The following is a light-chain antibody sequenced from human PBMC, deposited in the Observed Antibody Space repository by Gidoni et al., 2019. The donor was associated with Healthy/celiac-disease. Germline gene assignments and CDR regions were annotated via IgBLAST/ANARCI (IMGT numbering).Light chain of an antibody. CDR2: GAS. CDR3: QHYGSSSET. V-gene: IGKV3-20*01. CDR1: QTVTNRH. Sequence: EIVLTQSPGTLSLSPGERATLSCRASQTVTNRHLAWYQQKPGQAPGLLIYGASTRATGIPDRFSGSGSGTDFALTISRLEPEDFAVYYCQHYGSSSETFXXXTKVEIK. J-gene: IGKJ1*01.